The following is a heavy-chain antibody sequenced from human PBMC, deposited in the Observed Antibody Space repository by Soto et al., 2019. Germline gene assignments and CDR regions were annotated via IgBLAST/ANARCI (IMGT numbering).Heavy chain of an antibody. D-gene: IGHD3-16*02. CDR1: GFTFSSYG. V-gene: IGHV3-30*18. CDR2: ISYDGSNK. Sequence: GGSLRLSCAASGFTFSSYGMHWVRQAPGKGLEWVAVISYDGSNKYYADSVKGRFTISRDNSKNTLYLQMNSLRVEDTAVYYCAKGGEITFGGVIVISKDPSHPPDYWGQGTLVTVSS. CDR3: AKGGEITFGGVIVISKDPSHPPDY. J-gene: IGHJ4*02.